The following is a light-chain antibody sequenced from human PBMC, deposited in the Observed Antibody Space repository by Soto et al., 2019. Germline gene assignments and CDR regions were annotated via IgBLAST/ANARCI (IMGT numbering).Light chain of an antibody. J-gene: IGLJ2*01. V-gene: IGLV2-8*01. Sequence: QSALTQPPSASGSPGQSVAISCTGTNSDIGNYNFVSWYQQHPGKAPKLMIYEVNKRPSGVPDRFSGSKSGNTASLTVSGLQPEDEADYYCCSYAGNYTLLFGGGTKVTVL. CDR2: EVN. CDR1: NSDIGNYNF. CDR3: CSYAGNYTLL.